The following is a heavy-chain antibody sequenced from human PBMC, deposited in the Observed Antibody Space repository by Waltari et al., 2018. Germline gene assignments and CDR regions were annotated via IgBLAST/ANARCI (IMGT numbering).Heavy chain of an antibody. V-gene: IGHV4-61*09. CDR3: ARMITFGGVIVIGGVGAFDI. CDR2: IYTSGST. J-gene: IGHJ3*02. D-gene: IGHD3-16*02. CDR1: GGSISSGSYY. Sequence: QVQLQESGPGLVKPSQTLSLTCTVSGGSISSGSYYWSWLRPTAGKGLEWIGYIYTSGSTNYNPSLKSRVTISVDTSKNQFSLKLSSVTAADTAVYYCARMITFGGVIVIGGVGAFDIWGQGTMVTVSS.